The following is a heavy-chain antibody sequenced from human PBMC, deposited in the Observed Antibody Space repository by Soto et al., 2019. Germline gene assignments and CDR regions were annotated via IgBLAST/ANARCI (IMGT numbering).Heavy chain of an antibody. V-gene: IGHV2-5*02. J-gene: IGHJ4*02. CDR1: GFSLTSSGMS. D-gene: IGHD3-10*01. CDR2: IYWDDDK. CDR3: ARPRGYDFDY. Sequence: QITLKESGPPLVKPTQTLTVTCTFSGFSLTSSGMSVGWIRQPPGKALEWLALIYWDDDKWYSPSLKSRLYITKDTSKNQVVLTMTNVDPVDTATYYCARPRGYDFDYWGQGTLVTVSS.